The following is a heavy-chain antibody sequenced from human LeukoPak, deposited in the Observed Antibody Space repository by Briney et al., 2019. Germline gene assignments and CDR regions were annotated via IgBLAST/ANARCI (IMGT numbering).Heavy chain of an antibody. D-gene: IGHD3-10*01. CDR1: GSTFSSYG. J-gene: IGHJ4*02. CDR2: IRYDGSNK. Sequence: PRGSLRLSCAASGSTFSSYGMHWVRQAPGKGLEWVAFIRYDGSNKYYADSVKGRFTISRDNSKNTLYLQMNSLRAEDTAVYYCAKALWFGELLAPLDYWGQGTLVTVSS. CDR3: AKALWFGELLAPLDY. V-gene: IGHV3-30*02.